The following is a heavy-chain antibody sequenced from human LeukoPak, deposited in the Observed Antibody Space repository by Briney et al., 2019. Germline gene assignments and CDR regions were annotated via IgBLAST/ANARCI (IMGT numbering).Heavy chain of an antibody. J-gene: IGHJ5*02. CDR2: FYFTGST. D-gene: IGHD2-15*01. CDR1: GGSFSGYY. CDR3: ARSTPMSIAVVVDVLWGWFDP. V-gene: IGHV4-34*01. Sequence: PSETLSLTCAVYGGSFSGYYWSWIRQSPGKGLEWIGSFYFTGSTYYNPSLKSRATISVDTSKNQFSLRLTSVTVADTAVYFCARSTPMSIAVVVDVLWGWFDPWGQGTLVTVSS.